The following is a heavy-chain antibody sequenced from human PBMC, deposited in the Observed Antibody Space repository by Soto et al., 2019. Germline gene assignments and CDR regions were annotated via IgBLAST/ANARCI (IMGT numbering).Heavy chain of an antibody. Sequence: GGSLRLSCAASGFTFDDYAMHWVRQAPGKGLEWVSGISWNSGSIGYADSVKGRFTISRDNAKNSLYLQMNSLRAEDTALYYCANSGAVAGPPHGYWGQGTLVTVSS. CDR3: ANSGAVAGPPHGY. D-gene: IGHD6-19*01. CDR2: ISWNSGSI. CDR1: GFTFDDYA. V-gene: IGHV3-9*01. J-gene: IGHJ4*02.